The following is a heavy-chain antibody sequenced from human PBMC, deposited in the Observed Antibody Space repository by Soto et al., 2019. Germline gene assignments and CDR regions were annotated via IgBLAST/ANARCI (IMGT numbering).Heavy chain of an antibody. CDR1: GFTLSTYS. CDR2: ISGSSNTI. J-gene: IGHJ6*02. V-gene: IGHV3-48*02. CDR3: ARGFDLQYGMDV. Sequence: EVQLVESGGGLIQRGGSLRLSCAASGFTLSTYSLNGVRQAPRKGLEWLSYISGSSNTIYYADSVKGRFTISRDNAKNSLYLQMNSLRDEDTAVYFCARGFDLQYGMDVWGQGTTVTVSS. D-gene: IGHD3-10*01.